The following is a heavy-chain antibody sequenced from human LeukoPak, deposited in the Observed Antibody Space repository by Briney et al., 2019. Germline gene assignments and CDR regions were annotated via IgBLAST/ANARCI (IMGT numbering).Heavy chain of an antibody. CDR1: GFTFSSYS. V-gene: IGHV3-48*01. J-gene: IGHJ4*02. Sequence: GGSLRLSCAASGFTFSSYSMNWVRQAPGKGLEWVSYISSSSSTIYYPDSVKGRFTISRDNAKNSLYLQMNSLRAEDTAVYYCARETAMATGNFDYWGQGTLVTVSS. CDR3: ARETAMATGNFDY. CDR2: ISSSSSTI. D-gene: IGHD5-18*01.